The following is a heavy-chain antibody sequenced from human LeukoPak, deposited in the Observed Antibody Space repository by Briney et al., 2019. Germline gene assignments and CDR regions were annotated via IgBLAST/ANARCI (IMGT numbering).Heavy chain of an antibody. Sequence: ASVKVSCKASGYTFTSYGISWVRQAPGQGLEWMGWISAYNGNTNYAQKLQGRVNMTTDTSTSTAYMELRSLRSDDTAVYYCARDKELHCSSTSCYYYYYGMDVRGKGTTVTVSS. J-gene: IGHJ6*04. CDR1: GYTFTSYG. CDR2: ISAYNGNT. V-gene: IGHV1-18*04. D-gene: IGHD2-2*01. CDR3: ARDKELHCSSTSCYYYYYGMDV.